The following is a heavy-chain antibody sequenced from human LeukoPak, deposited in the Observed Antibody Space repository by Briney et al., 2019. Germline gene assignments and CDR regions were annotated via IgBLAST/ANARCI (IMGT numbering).Heavy chain of an antibody. CDR1: GYSSTSYW. D-gene: IGHD6-19*01. CDR3: ARQQSIAVAGTIDY. CDR2: IYPGDSDT. J-gene: IGHJ4*02. V-gene: IGHV5-51*01. Sequence: ESLKISCKGSGYSSTSYWISWVRQMPGKGLEWMGIIYPGDSDTRYSPSFQGQVTISADKSISTAYLQWSSLKASDTAMYYCARQQSIAVAGTIDYWGQGTLVTVSS.